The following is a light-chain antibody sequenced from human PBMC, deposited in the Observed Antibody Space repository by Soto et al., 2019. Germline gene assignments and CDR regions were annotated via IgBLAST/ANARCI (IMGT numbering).Light chain of an antibody. CDR3: MQALQGT. V-gene: IGKV2-28*01. CDR2: LGS. CDR1: QSLLHSNGYNY. J-gene: IGKJ1*01. Sequence: DIVMTQSPLSLPVTPGEPASISCRSSQSLLHSNGYNYLDRYLQKPGQSPQLLIYLGSNRASGVPDRFSGSGSGTDFTLKISRVEAEDVGVYYCMQALQGTFGQGTKVEIK.